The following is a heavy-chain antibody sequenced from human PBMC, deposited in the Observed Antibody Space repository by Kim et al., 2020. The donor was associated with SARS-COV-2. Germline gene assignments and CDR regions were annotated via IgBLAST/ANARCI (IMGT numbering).Heavy chain of an antibody. V-gene: IGHV3-30-3*01. J-gene: IGHJ4*01. Sequence: GGSLRLSCAASGLGFGDSTMNWVRQAPGKGLEWVAVITYGGRNKDYADSVKGRFTISRDNSKRTLFLQMNSLRVEDTGVYYCARGHYHGSVGLSDY. CDR1: GLGFGDST. CDR2: ITYGGRNK. D-gene: IGHD3-10*01. CDR3: ARGHYHGSVGLSDY.